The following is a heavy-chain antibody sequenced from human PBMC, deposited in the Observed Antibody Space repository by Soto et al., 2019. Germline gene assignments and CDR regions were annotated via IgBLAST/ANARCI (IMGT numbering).Heavy chain of an antibody. V-gene: IGHV4-59*01. D-gene: IGHD2-2*01. CDR3: ARERSYCSSTSCFNWFDP. J-gene: IGHJ5*02. CDR2: IYYSGST. Sequence: SETLSLTCTVSGGSISSYYWSWIRQPPGKGLEWIGYIYYSGSTNYNPSLKSRVTISVDTSENQFSLNLSSVTAADTAVYYCARERSYCSSTSCFNWFDPWGQGTLVTVSS. CDR1: GGSISSYY.